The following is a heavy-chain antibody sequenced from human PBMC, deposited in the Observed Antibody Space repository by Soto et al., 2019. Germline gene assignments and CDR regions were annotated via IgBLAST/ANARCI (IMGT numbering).Heavy chain of an antibody. V-gene: IGHV3-23*01. CDR1: GFTFSSYA. D-gene: IGHD6-6*01. J-gene: IGHJ3*02. Sequence: GGSLRLSCAASGFTFSSYAMSWVRQAPGKGLEWVSAISGSGGSTYYADSVKGRFTISRDNSKNTLYLQMNSLRAEDTAVYYCARCIEALRAFDIWGQGTMVTVSS. CDR2: ISGSGGST. CDR3: ARCIEALRAFDI.